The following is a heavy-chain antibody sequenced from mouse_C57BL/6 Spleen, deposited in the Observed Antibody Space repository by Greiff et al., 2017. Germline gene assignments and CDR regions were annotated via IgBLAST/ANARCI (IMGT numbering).Heavy chain of an antibody. Sequence: VQLQQPGAELVMPGASVKLSCKASGYTFTSYWMHWVKQRPGQGLEWIGEIDPSDSYTNYNQKFKGKSTLTVDKSSSTAYMQLSSRTSEDSAVYYCARNVAQALDDWGQGTTLTVSS. CDR1: GYTFTSYW. V-gene: IGHV1-69*01. CDR3: ARNVAQALDD. D-gene: IGHD3-2*02. J-gene: IGHJ2*01. CDR2: IDPSDSYT.